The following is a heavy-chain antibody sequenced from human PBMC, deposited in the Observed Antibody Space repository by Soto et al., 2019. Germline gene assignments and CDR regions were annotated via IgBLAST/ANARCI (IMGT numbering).Heavy chain of an antibody. D-gene: IGHD6-13*01. Sequence: QLQLQESGSGLVKPSQTLSLTCAVSGGSISGTTYSWSWIRQPPGKGLEWIGYIYDSGNTYYNPSLKSQFSISVDRSKNQFPLKLSSVTAADTAVYYCARGQGAAAGHSNFDYWGQGALVTVSS. CDR1: GGSISGTTYS. CDR3: ARGQGAAAGHSNFDY. V-gene: IGHV4-30-2*01. J-gene: IGHJ4*02. CDR2: IYDSGNT.